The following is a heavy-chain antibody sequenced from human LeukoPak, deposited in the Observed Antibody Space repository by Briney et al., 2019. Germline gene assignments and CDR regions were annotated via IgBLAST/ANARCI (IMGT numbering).Heavy chain of an antibody. CDR2: ISSGSSAI. CDR1: GFTFSASN. Sequence: GGSLRLSCAASGFTFSASNMNWVRQAPEKGLEWVSSISSGSSAIYYADSVRGRFTISRDNAKKSLYLQMNSLTAEDTAVYYCARDVTEGWFLGVHSWGLGTLVTVSS. CDR3: ARDVTEGWFLGVHS. J-gene: IGHJ4*02. V-gene: IGHV3-48*01. D-gene: IGHD6-19*01.